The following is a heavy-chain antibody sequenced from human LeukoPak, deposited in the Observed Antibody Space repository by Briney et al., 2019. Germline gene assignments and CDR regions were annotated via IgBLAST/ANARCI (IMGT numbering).Heavy chain of an antibody. CDR3: ARRATESYSDY. CDR2: IHYSGTT. J-gene: IGHJ4*02. Sequence: SETLSLTCTVSGGSISDGTYYWGWIRQPPGKGLEWIGTIHYSGTTHYNRSLKSRVTLSVDTSKNQFSLRLSSVTAADTAVYYCARRATESYSDYWGQGTLVTVST. D-gene: IGHD2-21*02. CDR1: GGSISDGTYY. V-gene: IGHV4-39*01.